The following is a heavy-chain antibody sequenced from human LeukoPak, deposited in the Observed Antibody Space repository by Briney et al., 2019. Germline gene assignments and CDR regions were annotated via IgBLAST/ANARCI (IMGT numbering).Heavy chain of an antibody. J-gene: IGHJ3*02. CDR1: GFTFSSYA. CDR3: ARDTQWLVSGSAFDI. D-gene: IGHD6-19*01. Sequence: GRSQRLSCAASGFTFSSYAMHWVRQAPGKGLEWVAVISYDGSNKYYADSVKGRFTISRDNSKNTLELQMNSLRAEDTAVYYCARDTQWLVSGSAFDIWGQGTMVTVSS. V-gene: IGHV3-30*04. CDR2: ISYDGSNK.